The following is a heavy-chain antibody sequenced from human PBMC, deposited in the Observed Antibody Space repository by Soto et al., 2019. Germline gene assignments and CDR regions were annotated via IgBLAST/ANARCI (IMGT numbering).Heavy chain of an antibody. J-gene: IGHJ5*02. V-gene: IGHV4-31*03. D-gene: IGHD1-26*01. CDR3: AARIVGAKFDP. CDR1: GGSISSGGYY. Sequence: PSETLSLTCTVSGGSISSGGYYWSWIRQHPGKGLEWIGYIYYSGSTYYNPSLKSRVTISVDTSKNQFSLKPSSVTAADTAVYYCAARIVGAKFDPWGQGTLVTVSS. CDR2: IYYSGST.